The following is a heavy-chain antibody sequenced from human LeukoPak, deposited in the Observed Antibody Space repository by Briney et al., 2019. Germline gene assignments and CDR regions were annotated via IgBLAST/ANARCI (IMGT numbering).Heavy chain of an antibody. CDR1: GGSFSGYY. V-gene: IGHV4-34*01. CDR3: ARGRGTRAQIVVVAAYYGNGWFDP. CDR2: INHSGST. Sequence: SETLSLTCAVYGGSFSGYYWSWIRQPPGKGLEWIGEINHSGSTNYNPSLKSRVTISVDTSKNQFSLKLSPVTAADTAVYYCARGRGTRAQIVVVAAYYGNGWFDPWGQGTLVTVSS. J-gene: IGHJ5*02. D-gene: IGHD2-15*01.